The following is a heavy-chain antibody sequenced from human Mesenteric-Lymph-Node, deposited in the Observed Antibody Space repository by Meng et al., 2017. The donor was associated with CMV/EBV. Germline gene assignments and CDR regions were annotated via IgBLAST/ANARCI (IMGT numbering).Heavy chain of an antibody. Sequence: GESLKISCAASGFTFSSYGMNWVRQAPGKGLEWVSSIGSSGSYIYYADSVKGRFTISRDNAKNSLYLQMNSLRAEDTALYHCAKGGLYSNYVSFDHWGQGTLVTVSS. D-gene: IGHD4-11*01. J-gene: IGHJ4*02. V-gene: IGHV3-21*04. CDR3: AKGGLYSNYVSFDH. CDR1: GFTFSSYG. CDR2: IGSSGSYI.